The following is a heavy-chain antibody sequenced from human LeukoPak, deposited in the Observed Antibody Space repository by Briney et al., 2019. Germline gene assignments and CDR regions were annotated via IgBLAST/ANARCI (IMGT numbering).Heavy chain of an antibody. V-gene: IGHV4-59*08. CDR2: IYYRGST. D-gene: IGHD4-17*01. CDR3: GRLYGDYLSPIDS. Sequence: SETLSLTCTVSGGSISSYYWSWIRQPPGKGLEWIGYIYYRGSTNYNPSLKSRVTISIDTSKNQFSLKVNSLTAADPAVYSCGRLYGDYLSPIDSWGQGTLVTVSS. J-gene: IGHJ4*02. CDR1: GGSISSYY.